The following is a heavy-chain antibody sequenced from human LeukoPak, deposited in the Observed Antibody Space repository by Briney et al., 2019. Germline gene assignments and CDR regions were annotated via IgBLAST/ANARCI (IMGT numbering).Heavy chain of an antibody. J-gene: IGHJ4*02. CDR2: ISYDGSYE. V-gene: IGHV3-30*18. CDR1: GFTFRSYG. D-gene: IGHD1-26*01. Sequence: GGSLRLSCAASGFTFRSYGMHWVRQAPGKGLEWVAVISYDGSYEYFIDSVKGRFTISRDNSMNTLYLQMNSLRPEDTAVYYCAKDREGATYFDSWGQGTLVTVSS. CDR3: AKDREGATYFDS.